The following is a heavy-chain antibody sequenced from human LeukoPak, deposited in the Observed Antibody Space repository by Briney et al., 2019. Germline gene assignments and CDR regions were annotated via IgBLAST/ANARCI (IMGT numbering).Heavy chain of an antibody. J-gene: IGHJ5*02. D-gene: IGHD1-26*01. CDR2: IDKKDKGYATAT. CDR1: GLTVSSTY. Sequence: GGSLRLSCAASGLTVSSTYMSWVRKSSGKGLEWVGQIDKKDKGYATATAYAASVKGRFTISRDDSINTAYLQMKSLKTEDTALYYCTRESGSYNWFDPWGQGTLVTVSS. CDR3: TRESGSYNWFDP. V-gene: IGHV3-73*01.